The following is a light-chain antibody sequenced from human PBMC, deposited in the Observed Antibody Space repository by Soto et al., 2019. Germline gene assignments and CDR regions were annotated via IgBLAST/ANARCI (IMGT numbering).Light chain of an antibody. V-gene: IGLV2-14*01. CDR1: SSDVGGYNY. J-gene: IGLJ2*01. Sequence: QSALTQPASVSGSPGQSITISCTGTSSDVGGYNYVSWYQQHPGKAPKLMIYDVNNRPSGVSNRFSGSKSGNTASLTISGLQAEDEADYYCCSYTGSSTYVVFGGGTKLTVL. CDR2: DVN. CDR3: CSYTGSSTYVV.